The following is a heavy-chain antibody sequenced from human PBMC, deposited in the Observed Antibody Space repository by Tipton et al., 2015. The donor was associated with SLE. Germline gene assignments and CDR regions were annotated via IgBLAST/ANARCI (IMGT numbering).Heavy chain of an antibody. J-gene: IGHJ4*02. CDR2: TRNKANSYTT. CDR1: GFTFSSYG. Sequence: GSLRLSCAASGFTFSSYGMHWVRQAPGKGLEWVGRTRNKANSYTTEYAASVKGRFTISRDDSKNSLYLQMNSLKTEDTAVYYCARDLGGATYLDYWGQGTLXXVSS. V-gene: IGHV3-72*01. CDR3: ARDLGGATYLDY. D-gene: IGHD1-26*01.